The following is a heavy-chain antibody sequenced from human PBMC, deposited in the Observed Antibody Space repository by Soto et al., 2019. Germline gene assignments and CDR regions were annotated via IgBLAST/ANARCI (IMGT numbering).Heavy chain of an antibody. Sequence: GGSLRLSCAASGFTFSSYSMNWVRQAPGKGLEWVSSISSSSSYIYYADSVKGRFTISRDNAKNSLYLQMNSLRAEDTAVYYCARDKKQQLVRGSAYPGYYYMDVWGKGTTVTVSS. CDR3: ARDKKQQLVRGSAYPGYYYMDV. V-gene: IGHV3-21*01. D-gene: IGHD6-13*01. J-gene: IGHJ6*03. CDR1: GFTFSSYS. CDR2: ISSSSSYI.